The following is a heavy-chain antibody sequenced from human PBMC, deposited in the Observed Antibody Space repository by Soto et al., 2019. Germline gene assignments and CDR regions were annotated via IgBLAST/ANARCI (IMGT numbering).Heavy chain of an antibody. CDR1: GGTFSTIE. J-gene: IGHJ4*02. Sequence: SCKASGGTFSTIEMTWFRQAPGKGLEWVSYISSSGTTIYYADSVKGRFTISRDNARDSLYLQMNSLRAEDTAVYYCARASGSYSDYWGQGTLVTVSS. D-gene: IGHD1-26*01. CDR3: ARASGSYSDY. V-gene: IGHV3-48*03. CDR2: ISSSGTTI.